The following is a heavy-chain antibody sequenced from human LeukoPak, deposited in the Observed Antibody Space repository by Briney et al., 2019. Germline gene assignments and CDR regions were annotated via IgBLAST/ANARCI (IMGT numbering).Heavy chain of an antibody. CDR3: ARRLYCSGGSCYAGAFDI. D-gene: IGHD2-15*01. J-gene: IGHJ3*02. CDR1: GYSFTNYW. Sequence: GESLKISCKNSGYSFTNYWIGWVRQMPGKGLEWMGVIYPGDSDTRYSPSFQGQVTISADKSISTAYLQWSSLKTSDTAMYYCARRLYCSGGSCYAGAFDIWGQGTVVTVSS. V-gene: IGHV5-51*01. CDR2: IYPGDSDT.